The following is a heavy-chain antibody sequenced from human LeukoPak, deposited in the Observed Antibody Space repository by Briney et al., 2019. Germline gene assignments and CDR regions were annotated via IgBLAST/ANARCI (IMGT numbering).Heavy chain of an antibody. V-gene: IGHV4-34*01. J-gene: IGHJ4*02. CDR1: GGSFSGYY. Sequence: PSETLSLTCSVYGGSFSGYYWSWIRQPPGKGLEWIGEINHSGSTNYNPSLTSRVTISVDTSKNQFSLKLSSVTAADTAVYYCARGYSSGCPDYWGQGTLVTVSS. CDR3: ARGYSSGCPDY. CDR2: INHSGST. D-gene: IGHD6-19*01.